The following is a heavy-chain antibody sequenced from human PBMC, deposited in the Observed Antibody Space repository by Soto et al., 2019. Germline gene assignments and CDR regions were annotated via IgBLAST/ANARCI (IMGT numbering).Heavy chain of an antibody. J-gene: IGHJ6*02. D-gene: IGHD2-2*01. V-gene: IGHV1-69*01. CDR3: ARSQGSSTSLEIYYYYYYGMDV. CDR2: IIPISGTA. Sequence: QVQLVQSGAEVKKPGSSVKVSCKASGGTFSSYAISWVRQAPGQGLEWRGGIIPISGTANYAQKFQGRVTITADESTSTAYMELSSLRCEDTAVYYCARSQGSSTSLEIYYYYYYGMDVWGQGTTVTVSS. CDR1: GGTFSSYA.